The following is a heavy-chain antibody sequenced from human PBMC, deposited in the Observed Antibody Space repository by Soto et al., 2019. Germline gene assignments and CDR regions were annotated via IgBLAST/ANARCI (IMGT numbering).Heavy chain of an antibody. CDR2: LSGSLYSA. J-gene: IGHJ3*02. V-gene: IGHV3-23*01. Sequence: EVQVLQSGGGLGQPGGSLRLSCAAGGFTFRDYAMSWVRQAPGKGLEWVSTLSGSLYSAFYADSVKGRFTISRDSADNILYLQMNILRDEDTAAYYCARDAGCPDFGVIKHAFDIWGQGTLVTVSS. CDR3: ARDAGCPDFGVIKHAFDI. D-gene: IGHD3-3*01. CDR1: GFTFRDYA.